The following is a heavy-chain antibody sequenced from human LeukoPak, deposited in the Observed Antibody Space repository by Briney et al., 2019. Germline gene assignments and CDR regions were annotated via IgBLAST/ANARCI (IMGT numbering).Heavy chain of an antibody. D-gene: IGHD2-2*01. V-gene: IGHV3-23*01. CDR3: AREGSTSCYAFDY. J-gene: IGHJ4*02. CDR1: GFTFSSYA. CDR2: ISGSGSTI. Sequence: PGGSLRLSCAASGFTFSSYAMSWVRQAPGKGLEWVSAISGSGSTIYYADSVKGRFTISRDNAKNSLYLQMNSLRAEDTAVYYCAREGSTSCYAFDYWGQGTLVTVSS.